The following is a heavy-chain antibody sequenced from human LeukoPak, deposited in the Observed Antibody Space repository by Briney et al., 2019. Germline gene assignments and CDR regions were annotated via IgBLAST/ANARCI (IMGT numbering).Heavy chain of an antibody. D-gene: IGHD4-17*01. V-gene: IGHV4-4*07. CDR2: IYTSGNT. CDR1: GGSISSFY. Sequence: PSETLSLTCTVSGGSISSFYWSWIRQPAGKGPEWIGRIYTSGNTNYNPSLKSRVTMSVDTSKNQVSLNLTSVTVADTAVYYCARESSSVTRALDYWGQGTLVTVPS. J-gene: IGHJ4*02. CDR3: ARESSSVTRALDY.